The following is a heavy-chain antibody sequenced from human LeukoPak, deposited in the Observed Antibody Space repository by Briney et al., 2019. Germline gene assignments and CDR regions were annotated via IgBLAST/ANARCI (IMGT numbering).Heavy chain of an antibody. CDR1: GFTFSSFW. Sequence: PGGSLRLSCAASGFTFSSFWMHWVRQAPGKGVVWVSRISPDGSTSNYADSVKGRFTISRDNAKSTLYLQMNSLRAEDTAVYYCTRAQFYYDSGSAYWGQGTLVTVST. V-gene: IGHV3-74*01. CDR3: TRAQFYYDSGSAY. J-gene: IGHJ4*02. D-gene: IGHD3-10*01. CDR2: ISPDGSTS.